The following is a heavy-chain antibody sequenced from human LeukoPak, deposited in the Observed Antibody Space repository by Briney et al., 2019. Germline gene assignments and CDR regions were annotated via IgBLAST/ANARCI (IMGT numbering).Heavy chain of an antibody. D-gene: IGHD6-19*01. J-gene: IGHJ6*02. CDR1: GGTFSSYA. Sequence: ASVKVSCKASGGTFSSYAISWVRQAPGQGLEWMGGIIPIFGTANYAQKFQGRVTITADESTSTAYMELSSLRSEDTAVYYCASGNRIAVAGQYYYGMDVWGQGTLVTVSS. CDR3: ASGNRIAVAGQYYYGMDV. CDR2: IIPIFGTA. V-gene: IGHV1-69*13.